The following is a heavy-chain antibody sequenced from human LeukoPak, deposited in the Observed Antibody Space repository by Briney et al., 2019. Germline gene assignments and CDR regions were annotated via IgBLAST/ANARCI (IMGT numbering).Heavy chain of an antibody. D-gene: IGHD3-10*01. CDR2: INHSGST. J-gene: IGHJ6*04. V-gene: IGHV4-34*01. CDR1: GGSFSGYY. CDR3: ARGNYGSWLSEYYYYYGMDV. Sequence: SETLSLTCAVYGGSFSGYYWSWIRQPPGKGLEWIGEINHSGSTNYNPSLKSRVTISVDTSKNQFSLKLSSVTAADTAVYYCARGNYGSWLSEYYYYYGMDVWGKGTTVTVSS.